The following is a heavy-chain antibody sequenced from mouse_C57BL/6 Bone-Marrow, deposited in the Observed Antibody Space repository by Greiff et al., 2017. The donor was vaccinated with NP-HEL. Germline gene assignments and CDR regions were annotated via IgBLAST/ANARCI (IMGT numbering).Heavy chain of an antibody. D-gene: IGHD2-2*01. CDR1: GYTFTSYW. J-gene: IGHJ2*01. V-gene: IGHV1-64*01. CDR2: IHPNSGST. Sequence: VKLQESGAELVKPGASVTLSCKASGYTFTSYWMHWVKQRPGQGLEWIGMIHPNSGSTNYNEKFKSKATLTVDKSSSTAYMQLSSLTSEDSAVYYCAREGWLRLAYYFDYWGQGTTLTVSS. CDR3: AREGWLRLAYYFDY.